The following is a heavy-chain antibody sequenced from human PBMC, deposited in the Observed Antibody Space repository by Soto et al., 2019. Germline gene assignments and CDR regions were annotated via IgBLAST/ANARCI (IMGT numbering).Heavy chain of an antibody. Sequence: EVQLVESGGGLVQPGGSLRLSCAASGFTVSSNYMSWVRQAPGKGLEWVSVIYSGGSTYYADSVKGRFTISRDNSKNTLYLQMNSLRAEDTAVYYCARDQAAAGIEPRYYYYMGVWGKGTTVTVSS. CDR1: GFTVSSNY. J-gene: IGHJ6*03. CDR3: ARDQAAAGIEPRYYYYMGV. CDR2: IYSGGST. D-gene: IGHD6-13*01. V-gene: IGHV3-66*01.